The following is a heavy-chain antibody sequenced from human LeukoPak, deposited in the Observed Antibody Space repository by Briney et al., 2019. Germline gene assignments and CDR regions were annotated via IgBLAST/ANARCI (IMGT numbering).Heavy chain of an antibody. Sequence: PGGSLRLSCAASGFTFSSNWMHWVRQAPGKGLVWVSRINSDGRSTSYADSVKGRFRISRDNAENSLYLQMSSLRAEDTAVYYCAKDWGYGEAGIDFWGQGTLVTVSS. CDR3: AKDWGYGEAGIDF. V-gene: IGHV3-74*01. J-gene: IGHJ4*02. D-gene: IGHD6-13*01. CDR2: INSDGRST. CDR1: GFTFSSNW.